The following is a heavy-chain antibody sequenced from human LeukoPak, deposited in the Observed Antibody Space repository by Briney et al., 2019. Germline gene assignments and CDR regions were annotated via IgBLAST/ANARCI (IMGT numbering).Heavy chain of an antibody. CDR3: ARVVVVRGGDALDL. D-gene: IGHD3-10*01. CDR1: GGSISTYY. CDR2: IYYSGST. V-gene: IGHV4-59*08. J-gene: IGHJ3*01. Sequence: PSETLSLTCTVSGGSISTYYWSWIRQPPGKGLEWIGYIYYSGSTNYNPSLKSRVTISVDTSKNQFSLKLTSVTAADTAVYYCARVVVVRGGDALDLWGQGTMVTVSS.